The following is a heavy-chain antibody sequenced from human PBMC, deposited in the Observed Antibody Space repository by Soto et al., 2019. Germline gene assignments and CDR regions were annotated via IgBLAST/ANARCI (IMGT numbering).Heavy chain of an antibody. CDR2: IYSSGST. J-gene: IGHJ4*02. CDR3: ARDIRGYSRAFDY. V-gene: IGHV4-61*01. CDR1: GDSVSSDNYY. D-gene: IGHD5-18*01. Sequence: QVQLQESGPGLVKPSETLSLTCTVSGDSVSSDNYYWTWIRQPPGKGLEWIGYIYSSGSTNYNPSLKSRVTISLDTPSNQFSLKLTSVTAADTAVYYCARDIRGYSRAFDYWGQGTLVTVSS.